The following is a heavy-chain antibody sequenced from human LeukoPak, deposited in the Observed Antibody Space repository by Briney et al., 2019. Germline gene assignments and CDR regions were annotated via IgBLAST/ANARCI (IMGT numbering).Heavy chain of an antibody. CDR1: GFTFSSYA. V-gene: IGHV3-23*01. CDR3: ACGEFPLLFDY. CDR2: ISSSGGST. J-gene: IGHJ4*02. Sequence: GGSLRLSCAASGFTFSSYAMSWVRQAPGKGLEWVSAISSSGGSTYYADSVKGRFTISRDNSKNTLYLQMNSLRAEDTAVYYCACGEFPLLFDYWGQGTLVTVSS. D-gene: IGHD3-10*01.